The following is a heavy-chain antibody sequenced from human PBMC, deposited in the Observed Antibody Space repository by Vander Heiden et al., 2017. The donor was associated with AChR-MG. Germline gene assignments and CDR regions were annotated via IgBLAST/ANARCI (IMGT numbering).Heavy chain of an antibody. D-gene: IGHD3-3*01. CDR2: INHSGST. J-gene: IGHJ4*02. V-gene: IGHV4-34*01. CDR3: ARGLSTTYYDGWSGHPPFFDY. Sequence: QVQLQQWGAGLLKPSETLSLTCAVYGRSFSGYSSSWIRQPPGKGLEWIGEINHSGSTNYNPSLKSRVTRSVDTSKNQFSQKLRAVTAADTAVYYCARGLSTTYYDGWSGHPPFFDYWGQGTLVTVSS. CDR1: GRSFSGYS.